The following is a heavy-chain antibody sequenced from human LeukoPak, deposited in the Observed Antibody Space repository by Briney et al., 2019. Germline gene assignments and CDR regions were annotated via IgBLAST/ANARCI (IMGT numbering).Heavy chain of an antibody. D-gene: IGHD5-12*01. V-gene: IGHV4-61*01. J-gene: IGHJ4*02. CDR1: GGSVSSSRHY. CDR3: ARDRGDGYDYFWDY. CDR2: IYYTGST. Sequence: SETLSLTCTVSGGSVSSSRHYWGWSRQPPEKGLEWIGYIYYTGSTNYNPSLKSRVTISVDTSKNQFSLKLSSVTAADTAVYYCARDRGDGYDYFWDYWGQGTLVTVSS.